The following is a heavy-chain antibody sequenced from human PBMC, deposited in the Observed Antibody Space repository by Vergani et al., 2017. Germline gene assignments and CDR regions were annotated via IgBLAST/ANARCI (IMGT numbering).Heavy chain of an antibody. V-gene: IGHV3-33*01. CDR1: GFTLSSHA. D-gene: IGHD2-8*01. Sequence: QVQLEESGGGVVQPGRSLRLSCAGSGFTLSSHAMHWVRQAPGKGLEWVAFIWYDGSKEYYADSVKGRFTISRDNSKNTLYLQMNNLRAADTAVYYCARAGYCAHGVWYMTYHYYMEGWGKGTAVTLSS. CDR3: ARAGYCAHGVWYMTYHYYMEG. CDR2: IWYDGSKE. J-gene: IGHJ6*03.